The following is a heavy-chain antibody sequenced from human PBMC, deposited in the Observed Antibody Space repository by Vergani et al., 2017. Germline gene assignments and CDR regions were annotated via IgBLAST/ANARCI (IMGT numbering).Heavy chain of an antibody. J-gene: IGHJ4*02. V-gene: IGHV1-2*02. CDR3: ARDAPGYCSSTSCATH. D-gene: IGHD2-2*01. CDR2: INPNSGGT. CDR1: GYTFTGYY. Sequence: QVQLVQSGAEVKKPGASVKVSCKASGYTFTGYYMHWVRQAPGQGLEWMGWINPNSGGTNYAQKFQGRVTMTRDTSISTAYMELSRLRSDDTAVYYCARDAPGYCSSTSCATHWGQGTLVTVSP.